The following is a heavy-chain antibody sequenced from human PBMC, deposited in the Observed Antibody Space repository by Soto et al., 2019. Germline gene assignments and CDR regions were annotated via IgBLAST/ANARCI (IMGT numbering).Heavy chain of an antibody. J-gene: IGHJ5*02. Sequence: PGVSLRLSCAASGFTFRTYSMNWVRQAPGKGLEWVSSISSTSGHIYYADSVRGRFTISRDNAKNSLYLQMNSLRAEDTAVYYCAKDPRPPVSWGQGTLVTVSS. V-gene: IGHV3-21*04. CDR2: ISSTSGHI. CDR3: AKDPRPPVS. CDR1: GFTFRTYS.